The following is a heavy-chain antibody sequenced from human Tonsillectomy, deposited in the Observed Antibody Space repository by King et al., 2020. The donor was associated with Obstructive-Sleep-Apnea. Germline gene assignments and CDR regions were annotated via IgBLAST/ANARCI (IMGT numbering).Heavy chain of an antibody. CDR2: IYYSGST. CDR3: ARVNYDTSGYYNTYYFDY. D-gene: IGHD3-22*01. V-gene: IGHV4-59*01. CDR1: GGSISSYY. J-gene: IGHJ4*02. Sequence: VQLQESGPGLVKPSETLSLTCTVSGGSISSYYWSWIRQPPGKGLEWIGYIYYSGSTNYNPSLKSRVTISIDTSKNQFSLKLSSVTAADTAVYYCARVNYDTSGYYNTYYFDYWGQGTLVTVSS.